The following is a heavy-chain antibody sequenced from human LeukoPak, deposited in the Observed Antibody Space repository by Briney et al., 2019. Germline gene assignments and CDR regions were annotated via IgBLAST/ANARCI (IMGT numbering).Heavy chain of an antibody. J-gene: IGHJ3*02. D-gene: IGHD3-22*01. CDR2: INPNSGGT. CDR1: GYTFTGYY. Sequence: ASVKVSCKASGYTFTGYYMHWVRQAPGQGLEWMGWINPNSGGTNHAQKFQGRVTMTRDTSISTAYMELSRLRSDDTAVYYCAREYYFDSSSYYGDAFDIWGQGTMVTVSS. V-gene: IGHV1-2*02. CDR3: AREYYFDSSSYYGDAFDI.